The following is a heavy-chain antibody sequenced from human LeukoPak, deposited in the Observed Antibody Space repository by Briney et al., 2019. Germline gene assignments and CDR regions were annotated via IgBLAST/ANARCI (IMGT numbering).Heavy chain of an antibody. J-gene: IGHJ4*02. CDR3: ARQVVRYYDSSGYYYFDY. CDR2: IKQDGSEK. V-gene: IGHV3-7*01. CDR1: GFTFSSSA. Sequence: AGGSLRLSCAASGFTFSSSAMSWVRQAPGKGLEWVANIKQDGSEKYYVDSVKGRFTISRDNAKNSLYLQMNSLRAEDTAVYYCARQVVRYYDSSGYYYFDYWGQGTLVTVSS. D-gene: IGHD3-22*01.